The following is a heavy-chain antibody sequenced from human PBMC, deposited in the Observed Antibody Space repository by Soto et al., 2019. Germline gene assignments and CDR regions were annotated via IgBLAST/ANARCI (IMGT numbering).Heavy chain of an antibody. CDR1: GFSLSTSGVG. Sequence: QITLKESGPTLVKPTQTLTLTCTFSGFSLSTSGVGVGWIRQPPGKALEWLAIIYWDDEKRYSPSLKTRLTVPKDTSKNQGVLTMPNVDPVDTATYYCAHRAYFDSGKQFDYWGQGTLVSVSS. CDR2: IYWDDEK. CDR3: AHRAYFDSGKQFDY. V-gene: IGHV2-5*02. D-gene: IGHD3-10*01. J-gene: IGHJ4*02.